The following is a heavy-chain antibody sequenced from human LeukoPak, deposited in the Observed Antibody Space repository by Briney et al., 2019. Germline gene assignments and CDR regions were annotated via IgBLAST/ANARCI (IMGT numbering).Heavy chain of an antibody. CDR1: GGSIRSSYYY. V-gene: IGHV4-39*07. J-gene: IGHJ5*02. Sequence: PSETLSLTCTVSGGSIRSSYYYWGWIRQPPGKGLEWIGEIYHSGSTNYNPSLKSRVTISVDKSKNQFSLKLSSVTAADTAVYYCARGRRGIPAAMVTKYNWFDPWGQGTLVTVSS. CDR3: ARGRRGIPAAMVTKYNWFDP. D-gene: IGHD2-2*01. CDR2: IYHSGST.